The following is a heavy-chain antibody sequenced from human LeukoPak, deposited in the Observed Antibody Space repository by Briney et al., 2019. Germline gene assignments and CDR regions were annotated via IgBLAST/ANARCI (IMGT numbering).Heavy chain of an antibody. D-gene: IGHD6-13*01. CDR2: ISSSSSTI. J-gene: IGHJ4*02. V-gene: IGHV3-48*01. Sequence: PGGSLRLSCAASGFTFSSYSMNWVRQAPGKGLEWVSYISSSSSTIYYADSVKGRFTISRDNAKNSLYLQMNSLRAEDTAVYYCARDRDSSSPNYFDYWGQGTLVTVSS. CDR3: ARDRDSSSPNYFDY. CDR1: GFTFSSYS.